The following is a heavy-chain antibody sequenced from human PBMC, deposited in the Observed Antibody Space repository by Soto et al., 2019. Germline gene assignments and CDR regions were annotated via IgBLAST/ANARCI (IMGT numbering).Heavy chain of an antibody. CDR2: IRSKAYGGTT. V-gene: IGHV3-49*03. J-gene: IGHJ4*02. CDR1: VFTFGDYA. Sequence: PGVSLRLSLTASVFTFGDYALSRFRQAPGKGLEWVGFIRSKAYGGTTEYAASVKGRFTILRDDSKSIAYLQMNSLKTEDTAVYYCTRDRKARAPDYWGQGTLVTVSS. CDR3: TRDRKARAPDY.